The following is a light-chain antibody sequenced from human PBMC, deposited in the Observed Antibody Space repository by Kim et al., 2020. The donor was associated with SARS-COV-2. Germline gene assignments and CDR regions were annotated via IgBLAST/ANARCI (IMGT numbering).Light chain of an antibody. CDR2: GEN. V-gene: IGLV3-19*01. CDR3: NSRDISSDHVL. CDR1: SLRMSY. J-gene: IGLJ3*02. Sequence: SSELTQDPAVSVALVQTVTITCQGDSLRMSYATWYQQKPGHAPLLVIYGENSRPSGIPDRFFGSYSRNTASLTITGAQAEDEADYYCNSRDISSDHVLFGGGTQLTVL.